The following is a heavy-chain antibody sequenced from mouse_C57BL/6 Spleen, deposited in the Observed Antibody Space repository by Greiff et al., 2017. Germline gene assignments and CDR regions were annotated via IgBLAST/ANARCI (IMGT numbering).Heavy chain of an antibody. CDR3: ARLLYVYAMDY. D-gene: IGHD2-12*01. V-gene: IGHV1-69*01. J-gene: IGHJ4*01. CDR2: IDPSDSYT. Sequence: QVQLQQPGAELVMPGASVKLSCKASGYTFTSYWMHWVKQRPGQGLEWIGEIDPSDSYTNYNQKFKGKSTLSVDKSSSTAYMQLSSLTSEDSAVYYCARLLYVYAMDYWGQGTSVTVSS. CDR1: GYTFTSYW.